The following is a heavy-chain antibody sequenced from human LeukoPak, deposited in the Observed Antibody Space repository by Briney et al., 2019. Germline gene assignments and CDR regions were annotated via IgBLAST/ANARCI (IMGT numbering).Heavy chain of an antibody. Sequence: PGGSLRLSCAASGFTFSSYGMQWVRQAPGKGLEWVAVISYDGSNKYYADSVKGRFTISRDNSKNTLYLQMHRLRAEDTALYYCAKDIAVAGIYYYYGMDVWGKGTTVTVSS. D-gene: IGHD6-19*01. J-gene: IGHJ6*04. V-gene: IGHV3-30*18. CDR1: GFTFSSYG. CDR2: ISYDGSNK. CDR3: AKDIAVAGIYYYYGMDV.